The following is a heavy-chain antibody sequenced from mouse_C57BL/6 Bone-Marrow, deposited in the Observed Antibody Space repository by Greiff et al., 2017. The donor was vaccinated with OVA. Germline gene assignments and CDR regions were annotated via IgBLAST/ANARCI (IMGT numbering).Heavy chain of an antibody. CDR1: GFTFSDYG. V-gene: IGHV5-17*01. Sequence: EVKLVESGGGLVKPGGSLKLSCAASGFTFSDYGMHWVRQAPEKGLEWVAYISSGSSTIYYADPVKGRFTISRDNAKNTLFLQRTRLRSEDTAMYYCARGETGTDAMDYWGQGTSVTVSS. J-gene: IGHJ4*01. CDR2: ISSGSSTI. D-gene: IGHD4-1*01. CDR3: ARGETGTDAMDY.